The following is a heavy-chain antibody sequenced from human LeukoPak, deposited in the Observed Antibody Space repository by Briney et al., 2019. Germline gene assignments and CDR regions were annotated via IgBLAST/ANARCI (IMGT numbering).Heavy chain of an antibody. CDR1: GFTFSSYA. V-gene: IGHV3-23*01. Sequence: GGSLRLSCAASGFTFSSYAMSWVRQAPGKGLKWVSAISGSGGSTYYADSVKGRFTISRDNSKNTLYLQMNSLRAEDTAVYYCAKEVPPDIVVVPAAVPATDYWGQGTLVTVSS. CDR3: AKEVPPDIVVVPAAVPATDY. J-gene: IGHJ4*02. D-gene: IGHD2-2*01. CDR2: ISGSGGST.